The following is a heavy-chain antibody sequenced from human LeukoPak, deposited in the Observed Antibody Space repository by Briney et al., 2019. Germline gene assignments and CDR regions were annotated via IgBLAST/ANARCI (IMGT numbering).Heavy chain of an antibody. CDR2: INHSGST. Sequence: SETLSLTCAVYGGSFSGYYWSWIRQPPQKGLEWVGEINHSGSTNYNPSLKSRVTISVDTSKNQFSLKLSSVTAADTAVYYCARGDYVLGSYRSHHFDYWGQGTLVTVSS. CDR3: ARGDYVLGSYRSHHFDY. J-gene: IGHJ4*02. D-gene: IGHD3-16*02. CDR1: GGSFSGYY. V-gene: IGHV4-34*01.